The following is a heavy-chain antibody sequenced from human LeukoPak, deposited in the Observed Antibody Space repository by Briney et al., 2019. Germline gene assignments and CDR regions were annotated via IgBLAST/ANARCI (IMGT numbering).Heavy chain of an antibody. CDR2: IYYSGRT. Sequence: PSETLSLTCSVSGGSIRGSAYYWGWIRQPPGKGLEWIGSIYYSGRTYYNPSLKSRATITVDTSKIQFSLKLSAVTAANAAVYYCARDRGLGTPLKADYWGQGTLVTVSS. V-gene: IGHV4-39*07. CDR1: GGSIRGSAYY. D-gene: IGHD1-1*01. J-gene: IGHJ4*02. CDR3: ARDRGLGTPLKADY.